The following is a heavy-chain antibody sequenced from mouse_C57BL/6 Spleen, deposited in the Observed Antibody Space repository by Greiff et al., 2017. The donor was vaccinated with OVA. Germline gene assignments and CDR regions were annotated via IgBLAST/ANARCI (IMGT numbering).Heavy chain of an antibody. J-gene: IGHJ3*01. CDR1: GYPFTGYY. Sequence: VQLQQSGPELVKPGASVKISCKASGYPFTGYYMNWVKQSPEKSLEWIGEINPSTGGTTYNQKFKAKATLTVDKSSSTAYMQLKSLTSEDSAVYYCASPTVPFAYWGQGTLVTVSA. CDR2: INPSTGGT. CDR3: ASPTVPFAY. D-gene: IGHD1-1*01. V-gene: IGHV1-42*01.